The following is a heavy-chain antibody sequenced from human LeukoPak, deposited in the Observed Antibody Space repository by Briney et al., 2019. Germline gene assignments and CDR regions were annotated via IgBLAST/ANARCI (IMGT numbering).Heavy chain of an antibody. J-gene: IGHJ4*02. CDR3: ASSPGGYCSSTSCCTGGRFDY. V-gene: IGHV4-39*01. CDR1: GGSISSSNYY. D-gene: IGHD2-2*01. CDR2: VYYSGST. Sequence: KPSETLSLTCTVSGGSISSSNYYWIWIRQPPGKGLEWIGSVYYSGSTYYNPSLKSRVTISVDTSKNQFSLKLSSVTAADTAVYYCASSPGGYCSSTSCCTGGRFDYWGQGILVTVSS.